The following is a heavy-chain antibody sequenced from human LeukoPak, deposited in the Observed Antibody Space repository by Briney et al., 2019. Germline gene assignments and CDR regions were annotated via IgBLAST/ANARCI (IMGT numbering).Heavy chain of an antibody. Sequence: PSQTLSLTCTVSGGSISDASISGSSYHWTWIRQPAGKGLEYVGRLETSGISDYNPSLKSRVTMSVDTSKNQFSLKLSSVTAADTAVYYCARDFRHDFWSGYAFDIWGQGTMVTVSS. CDR1: GGSISDASISGSSYH. CDR2: LETSGIS. D-gene: IGHD3-3*01. J-gene: IGHJ3*02. CDR3: ARDFRHDFWSGYAFDI. V-gene: IGHV4-61*02.